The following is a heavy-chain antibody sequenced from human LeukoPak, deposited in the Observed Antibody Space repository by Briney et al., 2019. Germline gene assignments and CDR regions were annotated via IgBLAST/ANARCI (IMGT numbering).Heavy chain of an antibody. CDR1: GFTFSNYA. V-gene: IGHV3-23*01. J-gene: IGHJ4*02. CDR3: AREPRDCTGGTCQSAGGYYFYY. CDR2: ISASGGS. Sequence: GGSLRPSCAASGFTFSNYAMSWVRQAPGKGLEWVSGISASGGSYYADSVKGRFTVSRDISKNTLYLQMNSLRAEDTAVYFCAREPRDCTGGTCQSAGGYYFYYWSQGTLVTVSS. D-gene: IGHD2-15*01.